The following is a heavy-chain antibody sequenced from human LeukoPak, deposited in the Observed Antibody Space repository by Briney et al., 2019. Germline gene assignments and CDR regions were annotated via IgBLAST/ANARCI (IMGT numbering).Heavy chain of an antibody. CDR3: ARVGTACSSTSCYNWFDP. D-gene: IGHD2-2*01. CDR1: GGSISSGGYY. V-gene: IGHV4-31*03. CDR2: IYYSGST. Sequence: SETLSLTCTVSGGSISSGGYYWSWIRQHPGKGLEWIGYIYYSGSTYYNPSLKSRVTISVDTSKNQFSLKLSSVTAADTAVYYCARVGTACSSTSCYNWFDPWGQGTLVTVSS. J-gene: IGHJ5*02.